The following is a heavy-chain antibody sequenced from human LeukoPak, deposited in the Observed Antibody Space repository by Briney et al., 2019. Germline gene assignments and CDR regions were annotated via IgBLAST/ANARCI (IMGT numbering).Heavy chain of an antibody. D-gene: IGHD3-3*01. CDR2: VSSSSSTI. J-gene: IGHJ4*02. CDR3: ARSYYDFWSGYYGSADY. Sequence: GGSLRLSCAASGFTFSSYSMNWVRQAPGKGLEWVSYVSSSSSTIYYADSVKGRFTISRDNAKNSLYLQMNSLRAEDTAVYYCARSYYDFWSGYYGSADYWGQGTLVTVSS. V-gene: IGHV3-48*04. CDR1: GFTFSSYS.